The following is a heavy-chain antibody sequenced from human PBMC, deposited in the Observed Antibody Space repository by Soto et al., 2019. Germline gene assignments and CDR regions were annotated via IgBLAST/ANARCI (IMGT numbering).Heavy chain of an antibody. CDR1: GGSFSGYY. CDR2: INHSGST. Sequence: QVQLQQWGAGLLKPSETLSLTCAVYGGSFSGYYWSWIRQPPGKGLEWIGEINHSGSTNYNPSLKSRVTISVDTSKNQFSLKLSSVTAADTAVYYCAQNEEYCSGGSCYAYFDYWGQGTLVTVSS. D-gene: IGHD2-15*01. CDR3: AQNEEYCSGGSCYAYFDY. J-gene: IGHJ4*02. V-gene: IGHV4-34*01.